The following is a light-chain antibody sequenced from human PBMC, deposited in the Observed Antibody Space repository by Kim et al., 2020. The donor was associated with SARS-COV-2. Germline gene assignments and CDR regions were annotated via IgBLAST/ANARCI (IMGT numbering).Light chain of an antibody. V-gene: IGKV3-20*01. CDR2: GTS. J-gene: IGKJ4*01. CDR1: QSVRSSY. Sequence: SRGQRATLSCRASQSVRSSYIAWYQQKPGQAPRVLMYGTSTRAIGIPDRFSGSGSGTDFTLIINRLEPEDFAVYYCQQYGSSPFTFGGGTKVDIK. CDR3: QQYGSSPFT.